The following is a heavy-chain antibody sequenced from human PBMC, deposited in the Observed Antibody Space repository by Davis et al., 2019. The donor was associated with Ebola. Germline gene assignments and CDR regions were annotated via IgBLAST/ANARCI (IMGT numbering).Heavy chain of an antibody. V-gene: IGHV3-9*01. J-gene: IGHJ6*02. CDR2: INGNSDTI. D-gene: IGHD4-11*01. Sequence: GGSLRLSCAASGFTFDDYAMQWVRQAPGKGLEWVAGINGNSDTIGYADSVKGRFTISRDNSKNTLYLQMNSLRAEDTAVYYCAREVRYYYGMDVWGQGTTVTVSS. CDR3: AREVRYYYGMDV. CDR1: GFTFDDYA.